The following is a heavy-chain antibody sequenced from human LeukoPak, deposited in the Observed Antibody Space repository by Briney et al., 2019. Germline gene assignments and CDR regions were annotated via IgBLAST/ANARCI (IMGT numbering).Heavy chain of an antibody. CDR1: GFTFRSYG. D-gene: IGHD3-22*01. J-gene: IGHJ4*02. V-gene: IGHV3-23*01. CDR2: ISGSGGST. CDR3: AKDRRWLPHDD. Sequence: PGGSLRLSCAASGFTFRSYGMSWVRQAPGKGLEWVSGISGSGGSTYYADSVKGRFAISRDNSKNTLYLQMNSLRVEDTAVYYCAKDRRWLPHDDWGQGTLVTVSS.